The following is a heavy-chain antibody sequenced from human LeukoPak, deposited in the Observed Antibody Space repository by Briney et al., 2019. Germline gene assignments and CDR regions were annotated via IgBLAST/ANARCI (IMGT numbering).Heavy chain of an antibody. Sequence: SETLSLTCTVSGGSITNYYWAWIRQPPGKGLEWIGNIYYTGGTKYNPSLRSRVTISVDPSKNQFSLKLSSVTAADTAVYYCARGSGSTTPFPFDYWGQGTLVTVSS. J-gene: IGHJ4*02. CDR3: ARGSGSTTPFPFDY. CDR1: GGSITNYY. CDR2: IYYTGGT. D-gene: IGHD1-26*01. V-gene: IGHV4-59*01.